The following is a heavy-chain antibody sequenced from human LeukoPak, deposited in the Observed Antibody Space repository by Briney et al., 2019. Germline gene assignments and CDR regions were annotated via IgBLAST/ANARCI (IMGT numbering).Heavy chain of an antibody. CDR2: IIPIFGTA. J-gene: IGHJ4*02. V-gene: IGHV1-69*13. CDR1: GGTFSNYG. D-gene: IGHD3-22*01. CDR3: ARGWDSSGQIPFFY. Sequence: ASVKVSCKASGGTFSNYGISWVRQAPGQGLEWMGGIIPIFGTANYAQKFQGRVTITADESTTTAYIELSSLRSEDTAVYYCARGWDSSGQIPFFYWGQGTLVTVSS.